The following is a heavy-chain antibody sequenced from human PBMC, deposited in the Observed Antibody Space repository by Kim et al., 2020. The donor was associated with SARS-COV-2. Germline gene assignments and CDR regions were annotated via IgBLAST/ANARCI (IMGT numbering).Heavy chain of an antibody. Sequence: ASVKVSCKASGYTFTRYAMNRVRQAPGQGLEWMGWINTNTGNPTYAQGFTGRFVFSLDTSVSTAYLQISSLKAEDTAVYYCARPKGDWPPVGWFDPWGQGTLVTVSS. CDR1: GYTFTRYA. D-gene: IGHD2-21*02. V-gene: IGHV7-4-1*02. CDR3: ARPKGDWPPVGWFDP. J-gene: IGHJ5*02. CDR2: INTNTGNP.